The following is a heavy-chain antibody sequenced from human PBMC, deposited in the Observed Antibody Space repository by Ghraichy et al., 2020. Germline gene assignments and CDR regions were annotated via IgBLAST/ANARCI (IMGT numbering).Heavy chain of an antibody. CDR3: ARHRLHSGYMNWYFDL. CDR2: IYYSGST. D-gene: IGHD5-12*01. CDR1: GGSISSYY. V-gene: IGHV4-59*08. Sequence: SETLSLTCTVSGGSISSYYWSWIRQPPGKGLEWIGYIYYSGSTNYNPSLKSRVTISVDTSKNQFSLKLSSVTAADTAVYYCARHRLHSGYMNWYFDLWGRGTLVTVSS. J-gene: IGHJ2*01.